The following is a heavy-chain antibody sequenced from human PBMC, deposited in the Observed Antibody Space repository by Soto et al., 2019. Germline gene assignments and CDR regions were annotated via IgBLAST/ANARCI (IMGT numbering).Heavy chain of an antibody. J-gene: IGHJ5*02. D-gene: IGHD6-13*01. Sequence: HLQLQESGPGLVKPSETLSLTGTVAGGSISSSSYYWGWLRQPPGKGLEWIGSIYYSGSTYYNPSLKRRVTISADTSKHQFALKLSAVTAADTAVYYCAEGSLQLGESWFDPWGQGTLVTVSS. CDR1: GGSISSSSYY. V-gene: IGHV4-39*01. CDR3: AEGSLQLGESWFDP. CDR2: IYYSGST.